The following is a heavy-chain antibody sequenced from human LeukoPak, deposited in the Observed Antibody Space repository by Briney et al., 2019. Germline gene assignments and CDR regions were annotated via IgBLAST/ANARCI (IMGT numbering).Heavy chain of an antibody. D-gene: IGHD6-19*01. CDR3: AKATTGIAVAGYYFDY. CDR1: GFTFSSYA. CDR2: ISGSGGST. V-gene: IGHV3-23*01. Sequence: PGGSLRLSCAASGFTFSSYAMSWVRQAPGKGLEWVSAISGSGGSTYYADSEKGRFTISRDNSKNTLYLQMNSLRAEDTAVYYCAKATTGIAVAGYYFDYWGQGTLVTVSS. J-gene: IGHJ4*02.